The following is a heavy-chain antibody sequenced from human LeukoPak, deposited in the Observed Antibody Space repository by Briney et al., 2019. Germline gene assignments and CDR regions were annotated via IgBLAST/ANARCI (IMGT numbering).Heavy chain of an antibody. D-gene: IGHD5-18*01. CDR2: ISSSSSTI. V-gene: IGHV3-48*01. CDR1: GSTFINAW. Sequence: GGFLRLSCAASGSTFINAWMNWVRQAPGKGLEWVSYISSSSSTIYYADSVKGRFTISRDNAKNSLYLQMNSLRAEDTAVYYCARDPGYSYAFDYWGQGTLVTVSS. CDR3: ARDPGYSYAFDY. J-gene: IGHJ4*02.